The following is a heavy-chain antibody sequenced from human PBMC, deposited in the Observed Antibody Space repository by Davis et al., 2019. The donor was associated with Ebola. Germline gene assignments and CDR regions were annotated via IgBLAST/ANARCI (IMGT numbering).Heavy chain of an antibody. CDR1: GFTFSSYA. Sequence: GESLKISCAASGFTFSSYAMSWVRQAPGKGLEWVSAISGSGGSTYYADSVKGRFTISRDNSKNTLYLQMNSLRDEDTAVYYCARQQQLVRYYYYGMDVWGQGTTVTVSS. V-gene: IGHV3-23*01. CDR3: ARQQQLVRYYYYGMDV. CDR2: ISGSGGST. J-gene: IGHJ6*02. D-gene: IGHD6-13*01.